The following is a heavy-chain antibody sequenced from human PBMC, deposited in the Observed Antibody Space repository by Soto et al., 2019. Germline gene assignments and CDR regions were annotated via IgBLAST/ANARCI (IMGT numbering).Heavy chain of an antibody. Sequence: SETLSLTCAVYGECFSGYSWSWIRQPPGKGLEWIGEIHDSGSTNYNPSLKSRLIISVDRSRNQFSLKLSSVTAADTAVYYCARGVRRPSCWCSDCWGQGTLVTVSS. V-gene: IGHV4-34*01. CDR1: GECFSGYS. CDR3: ARGVRRPSCWCSDC. CDR2: IHDSGST. D-gene: IGHD2-2*01. J-gene: IGHJ4*02.